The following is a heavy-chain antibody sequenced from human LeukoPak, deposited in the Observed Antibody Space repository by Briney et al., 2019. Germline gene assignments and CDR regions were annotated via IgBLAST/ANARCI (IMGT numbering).Heavy chain of an antibody. CDR1: GGSFSGYY. CDR2: INHSGST. V-gene: IGHV4-34*01. J-gene: IGHJ4*02. D-gene: IGHD6-13*01. CDR3: ARRRGSSWLTHFDY. Sequence: SETLSLTCAVYGGSFSGYYWSWIRQPPGKGLEWIGEINHSGSTNYNPSLESRVTISVDTSKNQFSLKLSSVTAADTAVYYCARRRGSSWLTHFDYWGQGTLVTVSS.